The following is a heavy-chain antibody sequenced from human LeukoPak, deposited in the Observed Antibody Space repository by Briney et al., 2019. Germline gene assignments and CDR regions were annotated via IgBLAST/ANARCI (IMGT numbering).Heavy chain of an antibody. CDR1: GFTFSSYE. D-gene: IGHD4-17*01. V-gene: IGHV3-48*03. CDR3: ARDHYGDYYWHFDL. CDR2: ISSSGTTI. Sequence: PGGSLRLSCAASGFTFSSYEMNWVRQAPGKGLEWISYISSSGTTIFYADSVKGRFTISRDNAKNSLYLQMNSLRAEDTAVYYCARDHYGDYYWHFDLWGRGTLVTVSS. J-gene: IGHJ2*01.